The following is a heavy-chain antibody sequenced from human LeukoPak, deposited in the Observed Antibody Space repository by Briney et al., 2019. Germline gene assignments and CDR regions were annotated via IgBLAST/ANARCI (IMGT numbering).Heavy chain of an antibody. CDR3: ARSNMYTSSWYDYFDD. V-gene: IGHV4-59*11. J-gene: IGHJ4*02. Sequence: SETLSLTCSVSGGSISSHYWSWIRQPPGKALEWIGYIYYSGTTNYNPSLKSRVTISLDTSKNQSSLRLSSVTAADTAVYYCARSNMYTSSWYDYFDDWGQGTLVTVSS. CDR1: GGSISSHY. D-gene: IGHD6-13*01. CDR2: IYYSGTT.